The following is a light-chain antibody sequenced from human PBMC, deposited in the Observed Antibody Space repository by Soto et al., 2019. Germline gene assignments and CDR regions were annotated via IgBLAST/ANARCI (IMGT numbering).Light chain of an antibody. Sequence: DIVLTQSPGTLFLSPGERATLSCRASQSVTYGYLAWYQLKPGQAPRLLIFGASIRATGIPDRFTGSGSGTDFTLSISRLETEDFVVYYCQQYVTSQLTFGGGTKVAIK. CDR2: GAS. V-gene: IGKV3-20*01. J-gene: IGKJ4*01. CDR3: QQYVTSQLT. CDR1: QSVTYGY.